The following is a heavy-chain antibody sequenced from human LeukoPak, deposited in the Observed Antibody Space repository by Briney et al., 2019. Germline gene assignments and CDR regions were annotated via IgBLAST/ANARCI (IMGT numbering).Heavy chain of an antibody. CDR2: IYYSGST. D-gene: IGHD5-12*01. Sequence: PSETLSLTCTVIGGGSISRNSYYWGWIRQPPGKGLEWIGSIYYSGSTYYNPSLKSRVTISVDTSKNQFSLKLSSVTAADTAVYYCASLSDIVATIWGNWFDPWGQGTLVTVSS. V-gene: IGHV4-39*07. CDR1: GGGSISRNSYY. J-gene: IGHJ5*02. CDR3: ASLSDIVATIWGNWFDP.